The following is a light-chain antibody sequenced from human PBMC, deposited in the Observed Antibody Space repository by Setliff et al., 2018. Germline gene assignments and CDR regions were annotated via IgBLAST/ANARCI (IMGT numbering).Light chain of an antibody. V-gene: IGLV2-14*03. J-gene: IGLJ1*01. Sequence: QSVLTQPASVSGSPGQSITISCSGTSSDVGAYDLVSWYKQHPGKAPKLIISDVSNRPSGVSNRFSGSKSGNTASLTISGLQAEDEADYYCNAYTSGTTYVFGTGTKVTVL. CDR2: DVS. CDR3: NAYTSGTTYV. CDR1: SSDVGAYDL.